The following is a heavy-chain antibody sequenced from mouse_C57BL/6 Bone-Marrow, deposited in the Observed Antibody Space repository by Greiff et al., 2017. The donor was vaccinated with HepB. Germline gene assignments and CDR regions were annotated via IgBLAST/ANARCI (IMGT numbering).Heavy chain of an antibody. V-gene: IGHV1-54*01. CDR3: ARDGYYLHFDY. J-gene: IGHJ2*01. CDR2: INPGSGGT. CDR1: GYAFTNYL. D-gene: IGHD2-3*01. Sequence: VMLVESGAELVRPGTSVKVSCKASGYAFTNYLIEWVKQRPGQGLEWIGVINPGSGGTNYNEKFKGKATLTADKSSSTAYMQLSSLTSEDSAVYFCARDGYYLHFDYWGQGTTLTVSS.